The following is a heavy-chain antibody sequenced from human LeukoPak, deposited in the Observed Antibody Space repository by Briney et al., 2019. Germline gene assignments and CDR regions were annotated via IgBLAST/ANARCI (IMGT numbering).Heavy chain of an antibody. CDR1: GFTFSSYW. V-gene: IGHV3-7*01. Sequence: PGGSLRLSCAASGFTFSSYWMSWVRQAPGKGLEWVANIKEDGSEKYYVDSVKGRFTISRDNAKNSLYLRMNSLRAEDTAVYYCALYYYYYYYMDVWGKGTTVTISS. J-gene: IGHJ6*03. CDR2: IKEDGSEK. CDR3: ALYYYYYYYMDV.